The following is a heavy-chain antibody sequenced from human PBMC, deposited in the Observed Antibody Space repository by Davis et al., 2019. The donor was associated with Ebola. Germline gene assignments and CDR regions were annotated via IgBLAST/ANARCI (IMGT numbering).Heavy chain of an antibody. J-gene: IGHJ4*02. D-gene: IGHD2-15*01. Sequence: AASVKVSCKASGGTFSSYAISWVRQAPGQGLEWMGGIIPIFGTANYAQKFQGRVTITADESTSTAYMELSSLRSEDTAVYYCARGWPTGYYFDYWGQGTLVTVSS. CDR2: IIPIFGTA. V-gene: IGHV1-69*13. CDR1: GGTFSSYA. CDR3: ARGWPTGYYFDY.